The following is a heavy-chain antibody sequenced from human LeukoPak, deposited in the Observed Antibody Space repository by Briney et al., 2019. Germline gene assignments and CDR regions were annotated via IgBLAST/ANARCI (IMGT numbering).Heavy chain of an antibody. D-gene: IGHD3-22*01. Sequence: ASVKVSCKASGYSFISYGVSWVRQAPGQGLEWMGWISADNGDTNYAQKFQGRVTMTTDTSTSTAYMELRRLRSDDTAVYYCATLKDSSGYYYYFDYWGQGTLVTVSS. CDR1: GYSFISYG. CDR3: ATLKDSSGYYYYFDY. CDR2: ISADNGDT. J-gene: IGHJ4*02. V-gene: IGHV1-18*01.